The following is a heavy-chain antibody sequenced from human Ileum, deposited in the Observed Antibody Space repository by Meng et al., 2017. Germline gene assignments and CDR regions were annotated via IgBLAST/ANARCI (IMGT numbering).Heavy chain of an antibody. CDR2: INHSGST. D-gene: IGHD3-16*01. Sequence: QLQQWGAGLLKPSETLSSSCAAYGGTVSGYSRSWIRQPPGKGLEWIGEINHSGSTKYNPSLKSRVTISVDTSKNQFSLKLSSVTAADTAVYYCARGGGRYGPDFDYWDQGTLVTVSS. CDR3: ARGGGRYGPDFDY. V-gene: IGHV4-34*01. CDR1: GGTVSGYS. J-gene: IGHJ4*02.